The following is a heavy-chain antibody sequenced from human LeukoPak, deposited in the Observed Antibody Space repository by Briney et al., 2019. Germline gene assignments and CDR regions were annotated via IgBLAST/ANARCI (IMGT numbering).Heavy chain of an antibody. CDR2: IIPIFGTA. J-gene: IGHJ4*02. V-gene: IGHV1-69*13. CDR1: GGTFSSYA. D-gene: IGHD2-2*01. CDR3: ARDYVVVPTAPCGY. Sequence: SVKVSCKASGGTFSSYAISWVRQAPGQGLEWMGGIIPIFGTANYAQKFQGRVTITADESTSTAYMELSSLRSEDTAVYYCARDYVVVPTAPCGYWGQGTLVTVSS.